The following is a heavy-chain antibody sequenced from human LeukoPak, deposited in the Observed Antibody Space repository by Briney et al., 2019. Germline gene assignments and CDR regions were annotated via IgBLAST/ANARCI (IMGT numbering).Heavy chain of an antibody. CDR3: ARDGFAAAGPEDWFDP. J-gene: IGHJ5*02. V-gene: IGHV3-11*06. Sequence: PGGSLRLSCAASGFTFSDYYMSWIRQAPGKGLEWVSSISSSSSYIYYADSVKGRFTISRDNAKNSLYLQMNSLRAEDTAVYYCARDGFAAAGPEDWFDPWGQGTLVTVSS. D-gene: IGHD6-13*01. CDR2: ISSSSSYI. CDR1: GFTFSDYY.